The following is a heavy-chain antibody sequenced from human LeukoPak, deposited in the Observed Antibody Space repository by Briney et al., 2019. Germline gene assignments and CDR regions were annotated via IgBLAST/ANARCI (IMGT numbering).Heavy chain of an antibody. CDR1: GGSISSGSYY. Sequence: SQTLSLTCTVSGGSISSGSYYWTWIRQPAGKGLEWIGRVYTSGSTSYNPSLESRVTILGDTSKNLFSLKLTSVTVADTGVYYCVRTHNWNYVRDWGQGTLVTVSS. D-gene: IGHD1-7*01. CDR3: VRTHNWNYVRD. J-gene: IGHJ4*02. V-gene: IGHV4-61*02. CDR2: VYTSGST.